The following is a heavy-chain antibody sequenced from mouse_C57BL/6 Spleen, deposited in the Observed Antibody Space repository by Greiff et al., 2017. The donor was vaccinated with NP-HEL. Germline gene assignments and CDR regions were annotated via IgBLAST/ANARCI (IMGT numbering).Heavy chain of an antibody. D-gene: IGHD2-14*01. CDR1: GYTFTSYW. CDR2: IDPSDSYT. J-gene: IGHJ2*01. Sequence: VQLQQPGAELVMPGASVKLSCKASGYTFTSYWMHWVKQRPGQGLEWIGEIDPSDSYTNYNQKFKGKSTLTVDKSSSTAYMQLSSLTSEDSAVYYCARGYDGDYFDYWGQGTTLTVSS. CDR3: ARGYDGDYFDY. V-gene: IGHV1-69*01.